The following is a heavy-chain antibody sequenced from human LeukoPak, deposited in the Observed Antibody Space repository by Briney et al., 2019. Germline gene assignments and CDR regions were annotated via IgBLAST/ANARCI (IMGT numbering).Heavy chain of an antibody. CDR2: IIPILGIA. Sequence: GASVKVSCKASGGTFSSYAISWVRQAPGQGLEWMGRIIPILGIANYAQKFQGRVTITADKSTSTAYMELSSLRSEDTAVYYCARVDTAKVIDYWGQGTLVTVSS. CDR1: GGTFSSYA. CDR3: ARVDTAKVIDY. J-gene: IGHJ4*02. D-gene: IGHD5-18*01. V-gene: IGHV1-69*04.